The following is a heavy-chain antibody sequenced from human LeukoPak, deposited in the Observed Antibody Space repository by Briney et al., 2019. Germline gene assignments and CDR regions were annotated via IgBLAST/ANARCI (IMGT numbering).Heavy chain of an antibody. J-gene: IGHJ4*02. Sequence: PSETLSLTCAVYGGSFSGYYWSWIRQPPGKGLEWIGEINHSGSTNYNPSLKSRVTITVDTSKNQFSLKLSSVTAADTAVCYCARGTMVRGEMKGVDYWGQGTLVTVSS. CDR2: INHSGST. D-gene: IGHD3-10*01. CDR3: ARGTMVRGEMKGVDY. CDR1: GGSFSGYY. V-gene: IGHV4-34*01.